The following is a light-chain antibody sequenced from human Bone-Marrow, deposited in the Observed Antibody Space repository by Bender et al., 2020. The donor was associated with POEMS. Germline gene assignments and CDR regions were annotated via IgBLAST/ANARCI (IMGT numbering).Light chain of an antibody. CDR1: SNDVGGYKH. CDR3: CSYAGSRTWV. CDR2: EVS. J-gene: IGLJ3*02. Sequence: QSVLTQPPSVSGSPGQSVTISCTGTSNDVGGYKHVSWYQQHPGKAPKLIIYEVSKRPSGVSNRFSGSKSGNTASLTISGLQAEDEADYYCCSYAGSRTWVFGGGTKLTVL. V-gene: IGLV2-23*02.